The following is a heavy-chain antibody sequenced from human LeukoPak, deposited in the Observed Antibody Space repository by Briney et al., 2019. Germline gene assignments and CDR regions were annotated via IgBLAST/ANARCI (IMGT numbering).Heavy chain of an antibody. Sequence: SETLSLTCIVSGGSISNYYWSWIRQPPGKGLEWIGYIYHTGSTSYNPSLKSRVIMSVETSQNQFSLKVRSVTAADTAVYYCAREDSGYDYSPFYYWGQGILVTVSS. CDR3: AREDSGYDYSPFYY. CDR2: IYHTGST. CDR1: GGSISNYY. D-gene: IGHD5-12*01. J-gene: IGHJ4*02. V-gene: IGHV4-59*12.